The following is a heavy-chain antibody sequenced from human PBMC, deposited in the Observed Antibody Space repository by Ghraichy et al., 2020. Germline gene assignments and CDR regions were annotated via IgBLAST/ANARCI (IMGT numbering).Heavy chain of an antibody. CDR3: ARVLSQRWMVYSD. CDR1: GYTFTGYY. CDR2: INPNSGGT. V-gene: IGHV1-2*06. Sequence: ASVKVSCKASGYTFTGYYMHWVRQAPGQGLEWMGRINPNSGGTNYAQKFQGRVTMTRDTSISTAYMELSRLRSDDTAVYYCARVLSQRWMVYSDWGQGTLVTVSS. D-gene: IGHD2-8*01. J-gene: IGHJ4*02.